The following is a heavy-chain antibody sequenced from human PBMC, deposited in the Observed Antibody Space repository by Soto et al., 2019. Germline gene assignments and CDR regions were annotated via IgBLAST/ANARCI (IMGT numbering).Heavy chain of an antibody. CDR3: AKTYYDFWSGFHYYYYGMDV. D-gene: IGHD3-3*01. Sequence: GGSLRLSCAASGFTFSSYGMHWVRQAPGKGLEWVAVISYDGSNKYYADSVKGRFTISRDNSKNTLYLQMNSLRAEGTAVYYCAKTYYDFWSGFHYYYYGMDVWGQGTTVTVSS. J-gene: IGHJ6*02. CDR2: ISYDGSNK. CDR1: GFTFSSYG. V-gene: IGHV3-30*18.